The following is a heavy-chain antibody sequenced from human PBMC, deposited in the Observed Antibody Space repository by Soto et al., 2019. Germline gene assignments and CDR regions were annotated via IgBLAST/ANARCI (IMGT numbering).Heavy chain of an antibody. CDR2: ISSSGSTI. CDR3: ARGTPYYDFGAYYYMDV. CDR1: GFTFSDYY. J-gene: IGHJ6*03. Sequence: PGGPMRLSCAAAGFTFSDYYLSWIRQAPGKGLEWVSYISSSGSTIYYADSVKGRFTISRDNAKNSLYLQMNSLRAEDTAVYYCARGTPYYDFGAYYYMDVWGKGTTVTAP. V-gene: IGHV3-11*01. D-gene: IGHD3-3*01.